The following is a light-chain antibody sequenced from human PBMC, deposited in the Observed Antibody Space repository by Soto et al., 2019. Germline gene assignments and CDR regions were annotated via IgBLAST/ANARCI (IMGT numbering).Light chain of an antibody. CDR3: QQRSNWLT. V-gene: IGKV3-11*01. CDR2: DAS. J-gene: IGKJ4*01. Sequence: EIVLTQSPATLSLSTGERVTLSCRASQSVGRYIAWYQHKPGQAPRLLIYDASNRATGIPARFSGSGSGTYFPLTISSLEPEDFADYYCQQRSNWLTFGGGTKGEIK. CDR1: QSVGRY.